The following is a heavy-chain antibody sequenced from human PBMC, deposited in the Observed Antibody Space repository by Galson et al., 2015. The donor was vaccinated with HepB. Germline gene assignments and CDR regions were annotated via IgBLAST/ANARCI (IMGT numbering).Heavy chain of an antibody. V-gene: IGHV1-2*06. CDR3: ARVGSSSFPEVGYYYYYYMDV. Sequence: SCKASGYTFTGYYMHWVRQAPGQGLEWMGRINPNSGGTNYAQKLQGRVTMTRDTSISTAYMELSRLRSDDTAVYYCARVGSSSFPEVGYYYYYYMDVWGKGTTVTVSS. J-gene: IGHJ6*03. CDR2: INPNSGGT. CDR1: GYTFTGYY. D-gene: IGHD6-6*01.